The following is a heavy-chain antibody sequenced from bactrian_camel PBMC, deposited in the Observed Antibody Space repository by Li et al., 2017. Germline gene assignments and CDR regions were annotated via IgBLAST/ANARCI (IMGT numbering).Heavy chain of an antibody. D-gene: IGHD2*01. Sequence: QVQLVESGGGSVQAGGSLTLSCSVSGNSDGYYSIAWFRQAPGQEREGVAGIHMGGGSPFYADSVMGRFTISRDNAKNMVSLQMNSLKPEDTAVYYCAADLGRCGSHPLQREFRNWGQGTQVTVS. J-gene: IGHJ4*01. CDR2: IHMGGGSP. CDR3: AADLGRCGSHPLQREFRN. V-gene: IGHV3S63*01. CDR1: GNSDGYYS.